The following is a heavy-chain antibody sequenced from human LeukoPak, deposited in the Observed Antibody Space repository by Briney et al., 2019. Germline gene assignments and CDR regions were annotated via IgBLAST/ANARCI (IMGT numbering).Heavy chain of an antibody. CDR1: GYSFTSYW. V-gene: IGHV5-51*01. CDR3: ARHPLYDVDIAEAAFDY. D-gene: IGHD5-12*01. J-gene: IGHJ4*02. Sequence: GESLKISCKGSGYSFTSYWIGWVRQMPGKGLEWMGIIYPGDSDTRYSPSFQGQVTISADKSISTAYRQWSSLKASDTAMYYCARHPLYDVDIAEAAFDYWGQGTLVTVSS. CDR2: IYPGDSDT.